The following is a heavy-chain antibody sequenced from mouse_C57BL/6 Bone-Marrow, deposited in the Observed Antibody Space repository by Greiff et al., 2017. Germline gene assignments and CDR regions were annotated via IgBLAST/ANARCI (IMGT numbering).Heavy chain of an antibody. CDR2: ISYDGSN. D-gene: IGHD2-1*01. Sequence: EVKLEESGPGLVKPSQSLSLTCSVTGYSITSGYYWNWIRQFPGNKLEWMGYISYDGSNNYNPSLKNRISITRDTSKNQFFLKLNSVTTEDTATYYCAREDYGNYLPFADWGQGTLVTVSA. CDR3: AREDYGNYLPFAD. J-gene: IGHJ3*01. V-gene: IGHV3-6*01. CDR1: GYSITSGYY.